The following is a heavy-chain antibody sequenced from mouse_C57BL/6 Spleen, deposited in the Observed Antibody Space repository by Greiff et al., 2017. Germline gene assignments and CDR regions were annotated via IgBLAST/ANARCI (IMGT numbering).Heavy chain of an antibody. CDR2: IHPNSGST. V-gene: IGHV1-64*01. J-gene: IGHJ2*01. Sequence: QVQLQQPGAELVKPGASVKLSCKASGYTFTSYWMHWVKQRPGQGLEWIGMIHPNSGSTNYNEKFKSKATLTVDKSSSTAYMQLSSLTSEDSAVYYCAREGITTVVESYWGQGTTRTVSS. D-gene: IGHD1-1*01. CDR3: AREGITTVVESY. CDR1: GYTFTSYW.